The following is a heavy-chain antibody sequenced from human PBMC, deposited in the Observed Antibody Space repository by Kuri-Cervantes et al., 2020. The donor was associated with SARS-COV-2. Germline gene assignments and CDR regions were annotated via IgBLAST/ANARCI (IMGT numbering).Heavy chain of an antibody. CDR1: GYTFTSYG. CDR3: ARVPLGAYYDSSGYYSDYYYYGMDV. J-gene: IGHJ6*02. CDR2: ISAYNGNT. V-gene: IGHV1-18*04. Sequence: ASVKVSCKASGYTFTSYGISWVRQAPGQGLEWMGWISAYNGNTNYAQKLRGRVTMTTDTSTSTAYMELRSLRSDDTAVYYCARVPLGAYYDSSGYYSDYYYYGMDVWGQGTTVTVSS. D-gene: IGHD3-22*01.